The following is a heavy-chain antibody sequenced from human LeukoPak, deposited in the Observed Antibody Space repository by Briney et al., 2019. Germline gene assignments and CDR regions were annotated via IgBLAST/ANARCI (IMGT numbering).Heavy chain of an antibody. CDR1: GFTFSNAW. D-gene: IGHD6-19*01. CDR2: IKSKTDGGTT. J-gene: IGHJ6*02. V-gene: IGHV3-15*01. CDR3: TTAYSSGWYYYYYYGMDV. Sequence: PGGSLRLSCAASGFTFSNAWMSWVRQAPGKGLEWVGRIKSKTDGGTTDYAAPVEGRFTISRDDSKNTLYLQMSSLKTEDTAVYYCTTAYSSGWYYYYYYGMDVWGQGTTVTVSS.